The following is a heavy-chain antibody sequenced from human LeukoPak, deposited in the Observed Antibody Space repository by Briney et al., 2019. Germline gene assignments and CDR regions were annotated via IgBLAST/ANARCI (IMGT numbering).Heavy chain of an antibody. V-gene: IGHV4-31*03. J-gene: IGHJ5*02. CDR3: ARESTVTGGGWFDP. CDR1: VGSISRGGYY. CDR2: IYYSGST. D-gene: IGHD4-17*01. Sequence: SQTLSLTFTVSVGSISRGGYYWSWIRQHPGKGLEGIGYIYYSGSTYYNPSLKSRVTISVDTSKNQFSLKLSSVTAADTAVYYCARESTVTGGGWFDPWGQGTLVTVSS.